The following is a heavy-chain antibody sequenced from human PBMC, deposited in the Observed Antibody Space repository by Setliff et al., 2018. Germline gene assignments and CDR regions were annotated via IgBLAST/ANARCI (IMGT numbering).Heavy chain of an antibody. CDR2: IYTSGST. J-gene: IGHJ3*02. Sequence: PSETLSLTCTVSGGSISSGSYYWSWIRQPAGKGLEWIGRIYTSGSTNYKPSLKSRVTISVDTSKNQFSLKLSSVTAADTAVYYCARGKIRITMIVVPTGGAFDIWGQGTMVTVSS. CDR1: GGSISSGSYY. D-gene: IGHD3-22*01. V-gene: IGHV4-61*02. CDR3: ARGKIRITMIVVPTGGAFDI.